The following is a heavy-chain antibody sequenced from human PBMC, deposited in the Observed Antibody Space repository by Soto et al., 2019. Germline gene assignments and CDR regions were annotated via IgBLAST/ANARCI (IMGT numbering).Heavy chain of an antibody. CDR2: IYYSGST. V-gene: IGHV4-39*01. Sequence: SETLSLTCAVSGDSMSSSDYYWGWIRQPPGRGLEWIDSIYYSGSTYYNPSLQSRVAISVDTSKNQFSLKLKSVTAADTAIYYCARRTVNIRTFYSGLKTHCFDDWGQGAPVTVSS. CDR1: GDSMSSSDYY. D-gene: IGHD6-19*01. J-gene: IGHJ4*02. CDR3: ARRTVNIRTFYSGLKTHCFDD.